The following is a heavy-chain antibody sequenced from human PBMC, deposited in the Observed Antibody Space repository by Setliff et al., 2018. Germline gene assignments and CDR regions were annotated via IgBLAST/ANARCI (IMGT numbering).Heavy chain of an antibody. J-gene: IGHJ4*02. D-gene: IGHD2-21*02. CDR3: AHSLGGGNSACFDY. CDR1: GFSLTTSGVG. V-gene: IGHV2-5*02. CDR2: IYWDDDE. Sequence: SGPTLVNPTQTLTLTCTFSGFSLTTSGVGVGWIRQPPGKALEWLALIYWDDDERYSPSLKSRLTITKDTSKNQVVLTMANMDPVDTATYYCAHSLGGGNSACFDYWGQGTLVTVSS.